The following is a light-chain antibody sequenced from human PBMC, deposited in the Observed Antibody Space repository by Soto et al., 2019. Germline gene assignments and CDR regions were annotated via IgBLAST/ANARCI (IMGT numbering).Light chain of an antibody. V-gene: IGLV2-23*02. CDR2: DVT. Sequence: QSALTQPASVSGSPGESITISCTGTSSDVGSYDLVSWYQQHPGKAPKLIIYDVTKRPSGVSHRFSGSKSGNTASLTISGLQAEDEADYFFCSFACIITYVIFGGVTKLTVL. J-gene: IGLJ2*01. CDR1: SSDVGSYDL. CDR3: CSFACIITYVI.